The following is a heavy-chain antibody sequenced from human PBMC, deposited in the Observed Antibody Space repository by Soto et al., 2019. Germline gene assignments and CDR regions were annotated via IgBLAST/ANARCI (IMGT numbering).Heavy chain of an antibody. J-gene: IGHJ4*02. Sequence: PSETLSLTCAVSGASVTSYDYYWSWIRQPPGKGLESIGDIYHSGSTYYNPSLKSRVSISIDTSQNQFSLKLTSLTAADTAVYYCARDPIFYYASSGYGGSYFDYWGQGSRVSVSS. CDR3: ARDPIFYYASSGYGGSYFDY. CDR1: GASVTSYDYY. D-gene: IGHD3-22*01. V-gene: IGHV4-30-4*01. CDR2: IYHSGST.